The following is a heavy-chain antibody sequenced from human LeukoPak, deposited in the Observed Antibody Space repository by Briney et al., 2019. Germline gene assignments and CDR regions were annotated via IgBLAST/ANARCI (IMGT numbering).Heavy chain of an antibody. V-gene: IGHV5-51*01. J-gene: IGHJ5*02. CDR3: ARHGSSSEWFDP. CDR1: GYSFSTYW. CDR2: ICPGDSDT. D-gene: IGHD6-25*01. Sequence: GESLKISCKGSGYSFSTYWIGWVRQLPGKGLEWMGIICPGDSDTRYSPSFQGQVTISADKSINTAYLQWTSLKASDTAMYYCARHGSSSEWFDPWGQGTLVTVSS.